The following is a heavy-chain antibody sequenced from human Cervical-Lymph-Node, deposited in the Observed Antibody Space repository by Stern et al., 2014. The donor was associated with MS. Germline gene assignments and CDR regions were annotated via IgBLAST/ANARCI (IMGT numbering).Heavy chain of an antibody. J-gene: IGHJ4*02. D-gene: IGHD3-10*01. CDR2: IWYDGSNK. CDR1: GFTFSSYG. CDR3: ARGLWFGEPPDYYFDY. V-gene: IGHV3-33*01. Sequence: VQLEESGGGVVQPGRSLRLSCAASGFTFSSYGMHWVRQAPGKGLEWVAVIWYDGSNKYYADSVKGRFTISRDNSKNTLYLQMNSLRAEDTAVYYCARGLWFGEPPDYYFDYWGQGTLVTVSS.